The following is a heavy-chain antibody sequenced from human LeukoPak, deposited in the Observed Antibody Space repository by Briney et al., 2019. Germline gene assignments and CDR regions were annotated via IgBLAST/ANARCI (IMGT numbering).Heavy chain of an antibody. CDR3: ARRGWYSSGWYRDLNSPFTY. CDR1: GGSFSGYC. Sequence: LETLSLTCAVYGGSFSGYCWSCIREPPGKGLGWSGEINHSGSTNYNPSLKSRVPISVHTSKNHLSLKLSSVTSADTAVYYCARRGWYSSGWYRDLNSPFTYWGQGTLVTVSS. V-gene: IGHV4-34*01. J-gene: IGHJ4*02. D-gene: IGHD6-19*01. CDR2: INHSGST.